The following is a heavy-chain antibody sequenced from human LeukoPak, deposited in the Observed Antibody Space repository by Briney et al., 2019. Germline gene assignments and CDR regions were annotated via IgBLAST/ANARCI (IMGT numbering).Heavy chain of an antibody. J-gene: IGHJ5*02. V-gene: IGHV1-2*02. CDR3: ARDRDGYSGYDYGGAWFDP. Sequence: ASVKVSCKASGYTFTGYYMHWVRQAPGQGLEWMGWINPNSGGTNYAQKFQGRVTMTRDTSISTAYMELSRLRSDDTAVYYCARDRDGYSGYDYGGAWFDPWGQGTLVTVSS. D-gene: IGHD5-12*01. CDR1: GYTFTGYY. CDR2: INPNSGGT.